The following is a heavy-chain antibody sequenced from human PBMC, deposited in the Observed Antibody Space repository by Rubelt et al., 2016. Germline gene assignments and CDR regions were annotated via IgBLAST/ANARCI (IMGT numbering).Heavy chain of an antibody. J-gene: IGHJ4*02. D-gene: IGHD6-19*01. CDR2: ISYAATNK. CDR1: GFTFNSYT. CDR3: ARDIKGRVAGSFDY. V-gene: IGHV3-30*04. Sequence: QVQLVASGGGVVQPGGSLRLSCAASGFTFNSYTMHWVRQAPGKGLEWVAVISYAATNKYYADSVKGRFTIYSDNSKNTLYLQMNSLRAEDTAVYYCARDIKGRVAGSFDYWGQGTLGTVSS.